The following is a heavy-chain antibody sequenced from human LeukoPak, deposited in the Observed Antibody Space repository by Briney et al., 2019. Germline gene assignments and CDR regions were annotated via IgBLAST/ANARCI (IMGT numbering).Heavy chain of an antibody. D-gene: IGHD3-22*01. Sequence: ASVKVSCKTSGYTFTGYYMHWVRQAPGQGLEWMGWINPNSGGTNYAQKFQGRVTMTRDTSISTAYMELSRLRSDDTAVYYCARTNLASSGYYYWGQGTLVTVSS. J-gene: IGHJ4*02. V-gene: IGHV1-2*02. CDR2: INPNSGGT. CDR1: GYTFTGYY. CDR3: ARTNLASSGYYY.